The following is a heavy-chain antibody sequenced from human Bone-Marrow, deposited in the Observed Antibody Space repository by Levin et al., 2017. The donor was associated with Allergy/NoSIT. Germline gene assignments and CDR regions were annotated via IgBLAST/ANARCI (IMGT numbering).Heavy chain of an antibody. V-gene: IGHV3-23*01. Sequence: GGSLRLSCVASGLIFSNYAMNWVRQAPGKGLEWVSQISGSGSNTHYADSVRGRFTFSRDNSNNTVYLQMNSLRADDTAVYYCAGYDTSGYHSPFDYWGQGTLVTVSS. J-gene: IGHJ4*02. CDR3: AGYDTSGYHSPFDY. CDR1: GLIFSNYA. CDR2: ISGSGSNT. D-gene: IGHD3-22*01.